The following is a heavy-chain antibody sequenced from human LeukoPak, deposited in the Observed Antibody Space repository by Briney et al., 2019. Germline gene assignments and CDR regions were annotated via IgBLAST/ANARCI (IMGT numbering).Heavy chain of an antibody. CDR3: ARNSYGCSIDY. D-gene: IGHD5-18*01. CDR1: GGSFSGYY. V-gene: IGHV4-34*01. CDR2: INHSGST. Sequence: SETLSLTCAVYGGSFSGYYWSWIRQPPGKGLEWIGEINHSGSTNYNPSLKSRVTISVDTSKNQFSLKLSSVTAADTAVYYCARNSYGCSIDYWGQGTLVTVSS. J-gene: IGHJ4*02.